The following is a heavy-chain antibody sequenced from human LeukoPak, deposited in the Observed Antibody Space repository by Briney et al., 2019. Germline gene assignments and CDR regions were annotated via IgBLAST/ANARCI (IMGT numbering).Heavy chain of an antibody. D-gene: IGHD3-22*01. CDR3: ARGSSGYYHATLDY. J-gene: IGHJ4*02. Sequence: PGGSLRLSCAASGFTVSSNYMSWVRQAPGKGLEWVSRINSDGSSTSQADSVKGRFTISRDNAKNTLFLQMNSLRAEDTAVYYCARGSSGYYHATLDYWGQGTLVTVSS. V-gene: IGHV3-74*01. CDR1: GFTVSSNY. CDR2: INSDGSST.